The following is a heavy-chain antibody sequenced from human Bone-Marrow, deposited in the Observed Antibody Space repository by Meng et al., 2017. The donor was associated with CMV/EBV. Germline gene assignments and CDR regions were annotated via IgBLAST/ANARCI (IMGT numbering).Heavy chain of an antibody. CDR2: INSDGSST. V-gene: IGHV3-74*01. J-gene: IGHJ4*02. CDR3: AKSRITIFGALDY. Sequence: GESLKISCAASGFTFSSYWMHWVRQAPGKGLVWVSRINSDGSSTSYADSVKGRFTISRDNAKNTLYLQMNSLRAEDTAVYYCAKSRITIFGALDYCGQGTLVTVSS. D-gene: IGHD3-3*01. CDR1: GFTFSSYW.